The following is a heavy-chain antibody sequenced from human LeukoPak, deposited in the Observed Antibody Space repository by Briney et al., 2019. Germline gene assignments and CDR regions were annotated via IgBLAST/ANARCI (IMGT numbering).Heavy chain of an antibody. J-gene: IGHJ3*02. CDR2: ISSSSSYI. CDR1: GFTFSSYR. Sequence: TGGSLRLSCAASGFTFSSYRMNWVRQAPGKGLEWVSSISSSSSYIYYADSVKGRFTISRDNAKNSLYLQMNSLRAEDTAVYYCARTIEYSSDAFAIWGQGTMVTVSS. V-gene: IGHV3-21*01. CDR3: ARTIEYSSDAFAI. D-gene: IGHD6-6*01.